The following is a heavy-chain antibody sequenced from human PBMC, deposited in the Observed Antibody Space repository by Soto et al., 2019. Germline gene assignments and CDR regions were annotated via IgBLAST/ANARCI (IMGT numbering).Heavy chain of an antibody. CDR3: ARVLRYFDWLPYWFDP. CDR2: IYYSGST. V-gene: IGHV4-59*01. CDR1: GGSISSYY. D-gene: IGHD3-9*01. Sequence: PSETLSLTCTVSGGSISSYYWSWIRQPPGKGLEWIGYIYYSGSTNYNPSLKSRVTISVDTSKNQFSLKLSSVTAADTAVYYCARVLRYFDWLPYWFDPWGQGTLVTVSS. J-gene: IGHJ5*02.